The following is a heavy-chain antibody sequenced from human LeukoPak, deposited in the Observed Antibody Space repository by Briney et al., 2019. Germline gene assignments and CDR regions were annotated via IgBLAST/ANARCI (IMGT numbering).Heavy chain of an antibody. CDR1: GYTFTGYY. J-gene: IGHJ4*02. CDR3: ARDRDLAVTGSLYYFDS. Sequence: ASVKVSCKASGYTFTGYYIHWVRQAPGQGLEWIGYINPNSGGTSYAQKFQGRVTMTRDTSISTVYMELSRLISDDTAVFYCARDRDLAVTGSLYYFDSWGQGTLVTVSS. CDR2: INPNSGGT. V-gene: IGHV1-2*02. D-gene: IGHD6-19*01.